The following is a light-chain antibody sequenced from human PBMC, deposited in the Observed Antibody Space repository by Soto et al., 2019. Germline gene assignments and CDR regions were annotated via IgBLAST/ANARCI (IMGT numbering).Light chain of an antibody. J-gene: IGKJ5*01. CDR3: QQRSNWPTIT. CDR2: DAS. CDR1: QSVSNY. Sequence: IVLTQSPATLSLSPGERATLSCRASQSVSNYFAWYQQKPGQAPRLXIYDASNRANGIPARFSGSGSGTDLTLTLSSLEPEDFAVYYGQQRSNWPTITFGQGTRLEIK. V-gene: IGKV3-11*01.